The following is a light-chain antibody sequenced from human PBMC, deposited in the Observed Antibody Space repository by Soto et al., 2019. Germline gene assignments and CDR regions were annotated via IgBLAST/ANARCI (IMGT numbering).Light chain of an antibody. CDR1: SSDVGSYNL. Sequence: QSALTQPASVSGSPGQSITISCTGPSSDVGSYNLVSWYQQYPGKAPKLIIFEVFKRPSGVSHRFSGSKSGNTASLTISGLQAEEEANYYCCSYAGRATYVFGGGTQLTVL. CDR3: CSYAGRATYV. J-gene: IGLJ7*01. CDR2: EVF. V-gene: IGLV2-23*02.